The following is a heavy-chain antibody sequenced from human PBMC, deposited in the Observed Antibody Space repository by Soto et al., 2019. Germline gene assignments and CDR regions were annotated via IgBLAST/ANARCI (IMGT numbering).Heavy chain of an antibody. CDR3: ARVDIVATREWFDP. V-gene: IGHV3-21*01. CDR1: GFTFSSYS. Sequence: EVQLVESGGGLVKPGGSLRLSCAASGFTFSSYSMNWVRQAPGKGLEWVSSISSSSSYIYYADSVKGRFTISRDNAKNSLYLQMNSLRAEDTAVYYCARVDIVATREWFDPWGQGTLVTVSS. D-gene: IGHD5-12*01. CDR2: ISSSSSYI. J-gene: IGHJ5*02.